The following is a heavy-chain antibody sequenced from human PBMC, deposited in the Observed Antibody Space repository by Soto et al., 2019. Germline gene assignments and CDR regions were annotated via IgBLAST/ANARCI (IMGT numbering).Heavy chain of an antibody. D-gene: IGHD4-17*01. Sequence: QVQLVQSGAEVKKPGASVKVSCKASGYTFTSYGISWVRQAPGQGLEWMGWISAYNGNTNYAQKLQGRVTMTTDTSTSTAYMELRSLRSDDTAVYYCERDPYGDYLYYYGMDVWGQGTTVTVSS. CDR3: ERDPYGDYLYYYGMDV. CDR1: GYTFTSYG. J-gene: IGHJ6*02. CDR2: ISAYNGNT. V-gene: IGHV1-18*01.